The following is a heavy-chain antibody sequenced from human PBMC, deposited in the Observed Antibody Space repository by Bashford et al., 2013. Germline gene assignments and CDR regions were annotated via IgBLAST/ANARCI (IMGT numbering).Heavy chain of an antibody. V-gene: IGHV4-31*11. Sequence: SETLSLTCAVSGGSISSGGYYWSWIRQHPGKGLEWIGYIYYSGSAYYNPSLKSRLTISLDTSKNHFSLKLTSVTAADTAVYYCSTYKPRGHTHGSLHYWGLGTRVTVSS. J-gene: IGHJ4*02. CDR2: IYYSGSA. D-gene: IGHD1-1*01. CDR1: GGSISSGGYY. CDR3: STYKPRGHTHGSLHY.